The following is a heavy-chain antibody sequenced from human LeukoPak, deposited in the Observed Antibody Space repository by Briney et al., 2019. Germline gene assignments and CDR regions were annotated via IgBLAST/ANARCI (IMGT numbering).Heavy chain of an antibody. CDR1: GFTFSSYT. CDR3: ARERGYCSSTRCHSFDY. V-gene: IGHV3-21*01. CDR2: ISRSSSYI. J-gene: IGHJ4*02. Sequence: PGGSLRLSCAASGFTFSSYTMNWVRQAPGKGLEWVSFISRSSSYISYGDSVRGRFTISRDNAKNSLYLQMNSLRAEDTALYYCARERGYCSSTRCHSFDYWGQGTLVTVSS. D-gene: IGHD2-2*01.